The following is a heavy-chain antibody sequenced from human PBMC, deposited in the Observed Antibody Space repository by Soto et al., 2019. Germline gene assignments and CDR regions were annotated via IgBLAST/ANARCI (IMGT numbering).Heavy chain of an antibody. CDR3: TTASTVTTPLSFGY. J-gene: IGHJ4*02. Sequence: EVQLVESGGGLVKPGGSLRLSCAAYGFTFSNAWMSWVRQAPGKGQEWVGRIKSKTDGGTTDYAAPVKGRFTISRDDSKNTLYLQMNSLKTEDTAVYYCTTASTVTTPLSFGYWGQGTLVTVSS. D-gene: IGHD4-17*01. V-gene: IGHV3-15*01. CDR1: GFTFSNAW. CDR2: IKSKTDGGTT.